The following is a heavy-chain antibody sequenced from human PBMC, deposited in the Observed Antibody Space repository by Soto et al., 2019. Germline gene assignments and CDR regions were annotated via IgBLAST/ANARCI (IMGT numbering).Heavy chain of an antibody. CDR3: AREYYGSGSYYYYYYYGMDV. CDR1: GGTFSSYA. J-gene: IGHJ6*02. V-gene: IGHV1-69*05. CDR2: IIPIFGTA. D-gene: IGHD3-10*01. Sequence: SVKVSCKASGGTFSSYAISWVRQAPGQGLEWMGGIIPIFGTANYAQKLQGRVTMTTDTSTSTAYMELRSLRSDDTAVYYCAREYYGSGSYYYYYYYGMDVWGQGTTVTVSS.